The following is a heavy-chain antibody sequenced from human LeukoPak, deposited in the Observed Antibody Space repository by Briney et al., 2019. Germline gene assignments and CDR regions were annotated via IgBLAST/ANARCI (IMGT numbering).Heavy chain of an antibody. Sequence: GGSLRLSCAASGFTLSSYSMNWVRQAPGKGLEWISYIDSDTYGNTIYYPHTVKGRFTISRDNAKNSLYLQMNSLRADDTAVYYCAKVVVRPYYDNSGYHPGGHWGQGTLVTVSS. D-gene: IGHD3-22*01. CDR2: IDSDTYGNTI. J-gene: IGHJ4*02. CDR3: AKVVVRPYYDNSGYHPGGH. V-gene: IGHV3-48*01. CDR1: GFTLSSYS.